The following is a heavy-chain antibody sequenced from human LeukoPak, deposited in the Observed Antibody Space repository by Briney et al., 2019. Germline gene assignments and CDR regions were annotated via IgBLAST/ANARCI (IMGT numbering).Heavy chain of an antibody. CDR1: GFTFTYYA. V-gene: IGHV3-30-3*01. J-gene: IGHJ3*01. D-gene: IGHD3-10*01. CDR2: VSNDGSNQ. CDR3: ARGPDPVVRGPRRAFDL. Sequence: GGSLKLSCAASGFTFTYYAMHWVRQAPGKGLEWVSVVSNDGSNQDYTDSVKGRFIISRDDSKSTVYLQMNSLRVDDTAMYYCARGPDPVVRGPRRAFDLWGQGTMVTVSS.